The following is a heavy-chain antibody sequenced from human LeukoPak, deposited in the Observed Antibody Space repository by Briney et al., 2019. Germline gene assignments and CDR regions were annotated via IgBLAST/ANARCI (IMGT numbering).Heavy chain of an antibody. D-gene: IGHD5-18*01. CDR3: AKDPGYSYGYGY. Sequence: QAGGSLRLSCAASGFTFSSYAMSWVRQAPGKGLEWVSAISGSGGSTYYADSVKGRFTISRDNSKNTLYLQMNSLRAEDTAVCYCAKDPGYSYGYGYWGQGTLVTVSS. V-gene: IGHV3-23*01. CDR1: GFTFSSYA. J-gene: IGHJ4*02. CDR2: ISGSGGST.